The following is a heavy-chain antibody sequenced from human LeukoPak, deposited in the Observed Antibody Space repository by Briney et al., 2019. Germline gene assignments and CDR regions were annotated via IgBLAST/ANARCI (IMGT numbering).Heavy chain of an antibody. V-gene: IGHV1-2*06. Sequence: ASVKVSCKASGYTFTGYYMHWVRQAPGQGLEWMGRINPNSGGTNYAQKFQGRVTMTRDTSISTAYMELSRLRSDDTAVYYCASDAGDIVVVPAAFQHWGQGTLVTVSS. CDR3: ASDAGDIVVVPAAFQH. CDR1: GYTFTGYY. CDR2: INPNSGGT. D-gene: IGHD2-2*01. J-gene: IGHJ1*01.